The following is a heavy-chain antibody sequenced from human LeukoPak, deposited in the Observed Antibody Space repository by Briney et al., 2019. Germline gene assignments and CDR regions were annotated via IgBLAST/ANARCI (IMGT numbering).Heavy chain of an antibody. Sequence: PSETLSLTCTVSGGSISSSSYYWGWIRQPPGKGLEWIGSIYYSGSTYYNPSLKSRVTISVDTSKNQFSLELSSVTAADTAVYYCARHAIPYCSSTSCYLEDYYYYYMDVWGKGTTVTVSS. D-gene: IGHD2-2*01. CDR1: GGSISSSSYY. CDR2: IYYSGST. CDR3: ARHAIPYCSSTSCYLEDYYYYYMDV. J-gene: IGHJ6*03. V-gene: IGHV4-39*01.